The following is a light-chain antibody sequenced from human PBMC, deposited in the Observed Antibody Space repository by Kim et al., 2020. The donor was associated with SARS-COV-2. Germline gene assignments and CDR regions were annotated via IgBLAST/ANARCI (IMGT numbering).Light chain of an antibody. CDR1: QSISSW. V-gene: IGKV1-5*01. CDR3: QHYNSYSTT. CDR2: DAS. Sequence: ASVGDRVTITCRASQSISSWLAWYQQKPGKAPKLLIYDASSLESGVPSRFRGSGSGTEFTLTISSLQPDDFATYYCQHYNSYSTTFGQGTKVDIK. J-gene: IGKJ1*01.